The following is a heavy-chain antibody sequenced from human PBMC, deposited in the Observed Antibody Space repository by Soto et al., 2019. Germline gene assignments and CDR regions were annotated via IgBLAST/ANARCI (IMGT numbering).Heavy chain of an antibody. CDR2: INHSGST. CDR1: GGSFSGYY. Sequence: SETLSLTCAVYGGSFSGYYWSWIRQPPGKGLEWIGEINHSGSTNYNPSLKSRVTISVDTSKNQFSLKLSSVTAADTAVYYCARGSPGYCSGGSCLTSNWFDPWGQGTLVTVSS. CDR3: ARGSPGYCSGGSCLTSNWFDP. J-gene: IGHJ5*02. V-gene: IGHV4-34*01. D-gene: IGHD2-15*01.